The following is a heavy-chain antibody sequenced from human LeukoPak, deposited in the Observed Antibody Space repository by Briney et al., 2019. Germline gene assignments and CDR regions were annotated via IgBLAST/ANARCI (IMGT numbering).Heavy chain of an antibody. J-gene: IGHJ5*02. CDR1: GGSISSYY. V-gene: IGHV4-59*01. CDR3: ARVGDSSGYYL. CDR2: IYYSGST. D-gene: IGHD3-22*01. Sequence: SETLSLTCTVSGGSISSYYWSWIRQPPGKGLEWIGYIYYSGSTNYNPSLKSRVTISVDTSKNQFSLKLSSVTAADTAVYDCARVGDSSGYYLCGQGTLVTVSS.